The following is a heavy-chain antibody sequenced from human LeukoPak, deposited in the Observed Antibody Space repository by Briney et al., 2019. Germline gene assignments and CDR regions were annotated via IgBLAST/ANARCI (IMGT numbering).Heavy chain of an antibody. J-gene: IGHJ4*02. D-gene: IGHD3-22*01. V-gene: IGHV4-34*01. CDR1: GGSFSGYY. CDR3: ARPSNYVHSSGYFSSYFDS. CDR2: INHSGST. Sequence: SETLSLTCAVYGGSFSGYYWSWTRQPPGRGLEWIGDINHSGSTNYNPSLRSRATISVDTSVNQFSLQLNSVTAADTAVYYCARPSNYVHSSGYFSSYFDSWAQGTLVTVSS.